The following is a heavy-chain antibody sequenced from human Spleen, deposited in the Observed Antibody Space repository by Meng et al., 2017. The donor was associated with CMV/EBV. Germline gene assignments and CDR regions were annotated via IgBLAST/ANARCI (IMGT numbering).Heavy chain of an antibody. CDR3: ARDHVDIVVVPAVMDWFDS. CDR1: GYTFSSLG. D-gene: IGHD2-2*01. Sequence: ALVKVSCKASGYTFSSLGISWVRQAPGQGLEWVGWISAHNGYTNYAQKFQGRLTMTTDTSTSTAFMELRSLRSDDTALYYCARDHVDIVVVPAVMDWFDSWGQGTLVTVSS. J-gene: IGHJ5*01. V-gene: IGHV1-18*01. CDR2: ISAHNGYT.